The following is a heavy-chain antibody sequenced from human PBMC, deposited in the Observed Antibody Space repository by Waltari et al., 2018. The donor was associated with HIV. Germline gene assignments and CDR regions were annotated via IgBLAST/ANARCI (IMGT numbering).Heavy chain of an antibody. CDR2: FWADGVEV. V-gene: IGHV3-33*01. Sequence: QVQLVESGGGVVQPGTSLTLSCAVSGFTFLHFAIHWVRQSPGKGLEWLAVFWADGVEVSYADSVKGRFTISKDSSQKTLYLHLTSLRAEDTALYYCTRGYSSSRWIPLYHWGRGTLVTVSS. J-gene: IGHJ4*02. CDR3: TRGYSSSRWIPLYH. CDR1: GFTFLHFA. D-gene: IGHD6-6*01.